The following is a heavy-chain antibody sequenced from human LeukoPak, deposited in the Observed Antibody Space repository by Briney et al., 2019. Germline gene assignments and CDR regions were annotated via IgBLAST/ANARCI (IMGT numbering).Heavy chain of an antibody. CDR2: IWYDGSNK. Sequence: GGSLRLSCVVSGFTFSSYDMQWVRQAPGKGLEWVAVIWYDGSNKYYADSVKGRFTISRDNSKNTLYLQMNSLRAEDTAVYYCARGLDLGYFQHWGQGTLVTVSS. CDR1: GFTFSSYD. J-gene: IGHJ1*01. D-gene: IGHD4-11*01. V-gene: IGHV3-33*01. CDR3: ARGLDLGYFQH.